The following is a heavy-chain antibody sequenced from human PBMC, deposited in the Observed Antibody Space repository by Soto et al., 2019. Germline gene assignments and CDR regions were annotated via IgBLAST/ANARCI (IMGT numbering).Heavy chain of an antibody. CDR2: IDWDDDK. J-gene: IGHJ4*02. CDR3: ARISPYYDSSGGPFDY. CDR1: GFSLSTSGMC. D-gene: IGHD3-22*01. V-gene: IGHV2-70*01. Sequence: GSGPTLVNPTQTLTLTCTFSGFSLSTSGMCVSWIRQPPGKALEWLALIDWDDDKYYSTSLKTRLTISKDTSKNQVVLTMTNMDPADIATYYCARISPYYDSSGGPFDYWGQGTLVTVSS.